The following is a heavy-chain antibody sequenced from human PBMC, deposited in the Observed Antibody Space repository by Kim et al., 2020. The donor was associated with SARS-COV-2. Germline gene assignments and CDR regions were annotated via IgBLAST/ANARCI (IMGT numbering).Heavy chain of an antibody. J-gene: IGHJ6*02. CDR3: ARDPAHIVVVTAPSGMDV. D-gene: IGHD2-21*02. Sequence: PGRVTMTRDTSTSTVYMELSSLRSEDTAVYYCARDPAHIVVVTAPSGMDVWGQGTTVTVSS. V-gene: IGHV1-46*01.